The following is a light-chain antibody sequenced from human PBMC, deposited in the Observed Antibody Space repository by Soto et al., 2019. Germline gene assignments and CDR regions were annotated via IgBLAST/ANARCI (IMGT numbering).Light chain of an antibody. V-gene: IGLV1-51*01. CDR3: GTWASSLSAVV. CDR2: DNN. Sequence: QSVLTQPPSVSAPPGQKGTISCSGSSSNIGNNYVSWYQQLPGTAPKLLIYDNNKRPSGIPDRFSGSKSGTSATLGITGLQTGDEADYYCGTWASSLSAVVFGGGTQLTVL. CDR1: SSNIGNNY. J-gene: IGLJ2*01.